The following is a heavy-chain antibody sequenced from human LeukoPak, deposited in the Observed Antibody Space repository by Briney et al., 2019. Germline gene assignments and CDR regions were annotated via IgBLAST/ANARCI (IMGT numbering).Heavy chain of an antibody. V-gene: IGHV3-53*01. CDR3: AREPVVASPGPFYYHYMDV. CDR1: GFAVSSNY. J-gene: IGHJ6*03. CDR2: IDSSGNT. D-gene: IGHD6-13*01. Sequence: GGSLRLSCAASGFAVSSNYMSWVRQPPGKGLEWLSLIDSSGNTFYADSVKGRFTISRDYLKNTLFLQMNSLRAEDMALYYCAREPVVASPGPFYYHYMDVWGKGTTVTVSS.